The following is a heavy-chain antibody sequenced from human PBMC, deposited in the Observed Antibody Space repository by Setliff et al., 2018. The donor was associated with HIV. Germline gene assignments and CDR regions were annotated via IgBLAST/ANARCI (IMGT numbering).Heavy chain of an antibody. V-gene: IGHV4-39*01. D-gene: IGHD3-10*01. CDR2: MHHSGST. CDR3: ASLYYYYGHRLDY. Sequence: SETRSLTWTVSGEYITSNSYYWGWIRQSPGKGLEWIGTMHHSGSTYYNPSLKSRVAIFIDTSKNQFSLRLSSVTAADTSVSFYASLYYYYGHRLDYWGQVAHLPVSS. CDR1: GEYITSNSYY. J-gene: IGHJ4*02.